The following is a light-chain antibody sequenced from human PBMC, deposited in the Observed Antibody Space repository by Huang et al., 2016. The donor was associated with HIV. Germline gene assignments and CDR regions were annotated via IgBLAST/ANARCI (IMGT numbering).Light chain of an antibody. J-gene: IGKJ4*01. CDR3: HQRSAWPLT. CDR2: DAS. V-gene: IGKV3-11*01. CDR1: QNVHSF. Sequence: EIVLTQSPATLSLSPGERATLSCRASQNVHSFLVWYQHKPGQPPRLLMYDASNRATGIPDRFRGSGSGTDFTLTITNLQSEDSAVYYCHQRSAWPLTFGGGTKVEI.